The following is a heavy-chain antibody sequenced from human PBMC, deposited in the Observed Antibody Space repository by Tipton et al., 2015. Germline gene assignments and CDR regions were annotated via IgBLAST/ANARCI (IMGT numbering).Heavy chain of an antibody. CDR2: ITSSSSYT. CDR1: GFTFSDCY. J-gene: IGHJ4*02. Sequence: SLRLSCAASGFTFSDCYMYWIRQAPGKGLEWVSYITSSSSYTNYADSVKGRFTISRDNAKNSLYLQMNSLRAEDTAVYYCARERAAAGTFDYWGQGTLVTVSS. CDR3: ARERAAAGTFDY. V-gene: IGHV3-11*06. D-gene: IGHD6-13*01.